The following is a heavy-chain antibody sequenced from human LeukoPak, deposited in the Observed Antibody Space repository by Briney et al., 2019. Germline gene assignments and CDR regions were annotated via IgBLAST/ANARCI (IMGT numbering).Heavy chain of an antibody. CDR1: GFTLSIYA. J-gene: IGHJ4*02. CDR3: AKPTGTGVAKWYFDS. CDR2: IRVSGGGAT. D-gene: IGHD3-10*01. Sequence: PGGSLRLSCAASGFTLSIYAMTWVRQAPGKGLEWVSTIRVSGGGATYYADSVQGRFTISRDNSKTTLYLQMSSLRVEDTAVYYCAKPTGTGVAKWYFDSWGQGTLVTVSS. V-gene: IGHV3-23*01.